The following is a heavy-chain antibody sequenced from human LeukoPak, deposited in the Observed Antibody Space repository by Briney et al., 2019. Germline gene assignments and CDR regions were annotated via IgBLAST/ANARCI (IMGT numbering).Heavy chain of an antibody. CDR2: IWYDGSNK. CDR3: AKEDITHILHGAFDI. Sequence: GGSLRLSCAASGFTFSSYGMHWVRQAPGKGLEWVAVIWYDGSNKYYADSVKGRFTISRDNSKNTLYLQMNSLRAEDTAVYYCAKEDITHILHGAFDIWGQGTMVTVSS. J-gene: IGHJ3*02. CDR1: GFTFSSYG. V-gene: IGHV3-33*06. D-gene: IGHD2-15*01.